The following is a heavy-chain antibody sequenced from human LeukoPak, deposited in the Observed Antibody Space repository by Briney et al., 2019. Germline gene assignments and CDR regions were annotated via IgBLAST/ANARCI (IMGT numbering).Heavy chain of an antibody. CDR2: IYSGDTT. J-gene: IGHJ4*02. Sequence: GGSLRLSCAASGFIVNNYMNWVRQAPGKGLEWVSVIYSGDTTYYADSVKGRFTISRDTSKNTLYLQMNSLRADDTAVYYCARAAWYSSSWQEGYYFDYWGQGTLVTVSS. CDR3: ARAAWYSSSWQEGYYFDY. V-gene: IGHV3-53*01. CDR1: GFIVNNY. D-gene: IGHD6-13*01.